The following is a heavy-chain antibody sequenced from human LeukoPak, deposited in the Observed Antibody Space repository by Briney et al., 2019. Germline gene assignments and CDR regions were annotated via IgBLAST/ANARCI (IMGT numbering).Heavy chain of an antibody. V-gene: IGHV3-30-3*01. CDR1: GFTFSSYA. Sequence: GGSLRLSCAASGFTFSSYAMHWVRQAPGKGLEWVAVISYDGSNKYYADSVKGRFTISRDNSKNTLYLQMNSLRAEDTAVYYCAKGADYGGNDHWGQGTLVTVSS. CDR2: ISYDGSNK. D-gene: IGHD4-23*01. CDR3: AKGADYGGNDH. J-gene: IGHJ5*02.